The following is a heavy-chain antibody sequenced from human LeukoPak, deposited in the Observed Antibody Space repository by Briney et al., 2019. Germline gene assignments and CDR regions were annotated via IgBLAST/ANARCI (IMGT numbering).Heavy chain of an antibody. CDR1: GFTVSSNY. Sequence: GGSLRLSCAASGFTVSSNYMSWVRQAPGKGLEWVSVIYSGGSTYYADSVKGRFTISRDNSKNTLYLQMNSLRAEDTAVYYCASSDCTNGVCTIHGAFDIWGQGTMVTVSS. CDR2: IYSGGST. D-gene: IGHD2-8*01. CDR3: ASSDCTNGVCTIHGAFDI. V-gene: IGHV3-53*01. J-gene: IGHJ3*02.